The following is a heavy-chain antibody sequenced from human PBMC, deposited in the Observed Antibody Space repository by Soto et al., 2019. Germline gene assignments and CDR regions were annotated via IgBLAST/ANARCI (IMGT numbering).Heavy chain of an antibody. CDR3: ARAPDVHIQLWPPYFDY. D-gene: IGHD5-18*01. CDR2: IYYSGST. CDR1: GGSISSYY. V-gene: IGHV4-59*01. J-gene: IGHJ4*02. Sequence: SETLSLTCTVSGGSISSYYWSWIRQPPGKGLEWIGYIYYSGSTNYNPSLKSRVTISVDTSKNQFSLKLSSVTAADTAVYYCARAPDVHIQLWPPYFDYWGQGTLVTVPQ.